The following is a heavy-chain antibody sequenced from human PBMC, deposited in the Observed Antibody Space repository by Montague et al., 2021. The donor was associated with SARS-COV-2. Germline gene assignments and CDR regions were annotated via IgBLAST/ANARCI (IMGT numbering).Heavy chain of an antibody. V-gene: IGHV4-59*13. J-gene: IGHJ5*02. CDR2: IHYSGST. CDR1: GGSISSYF. D-gene: IGHD6-13*01. CDR3: ARDGDSSSWYWFDL. Sequence: SETLSLTCTVSGGSISSYFWCWIRQPPGKGLERIGYIHYSGSTNSNSSLKSRVTISVDTSKNQFPLKLRSVTAADTAVYCCARDGDSSSWYWFDLWGQGTLVTVSS.